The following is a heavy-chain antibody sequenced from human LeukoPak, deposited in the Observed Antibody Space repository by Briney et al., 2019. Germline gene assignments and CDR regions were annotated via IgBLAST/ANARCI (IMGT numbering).Heavy chain of an antibody. V-gene: IGHV1-8*01. Sequence: GASVKVSCKASGYTFTSYDINWVRQANGQGLEWMGWMNPNSGNTGYAQKFQGRVTMTRNTSISTAYMELSSLRSEDTAVYYCARRYGSGYYYYYYYYGMDVWGQGTTVNVSS. D-gene: IGHD3-22*01. CDR1: GYTFTSYD. CDR2: MNPNSGNT. J-gene: IGHJ6*02. CDR3: ARRYGSGYYYYYYYYGMDV.